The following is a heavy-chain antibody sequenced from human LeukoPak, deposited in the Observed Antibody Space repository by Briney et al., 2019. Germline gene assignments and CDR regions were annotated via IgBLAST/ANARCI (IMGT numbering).Heavy chain of an antibody. CDR1: GGSFSGYY. V-gene: IGHV4-34*01. J-gene: IGHJ1*01. CDR3: ARGEDGDYYFQQ. D-gene: IGHD4-17*01. Sequence: SETLSLTCAVSGGSFSGYYWSWIRQPPGKGLEWIGEINHSGSSNYNPSLKSRVTISVDTSKNQFSLKLSSVTAADTAVYYCARGEDGDYYFQQWGQGTLVTVSS. CDR2: INHSGSS.